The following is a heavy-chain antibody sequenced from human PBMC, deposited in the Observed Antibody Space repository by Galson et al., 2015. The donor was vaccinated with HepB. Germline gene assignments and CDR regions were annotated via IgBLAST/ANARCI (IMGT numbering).Heavy chain of an antibody. D-gene: IGHD3-10*01. J-gene: IGHJ4*02. V-gene: IGHV3-7*03. CDR3: ARGFPLGSY. Sequence: SLRLSCAASGFTFSDYWMHWVRQAPGKGLEWVANIKQDGSEKYYVDSVKGRFTISRDNAKNSLYLQMNSLRAEDTALYYCARGFPLGSYWGQGTLVTVSS. CDR2: IKQDGSEK. CDR1: GFTFSDYW.